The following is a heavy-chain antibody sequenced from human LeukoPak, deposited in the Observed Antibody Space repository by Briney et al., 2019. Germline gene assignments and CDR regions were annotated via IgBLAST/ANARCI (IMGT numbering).Heavy chain of an antibody. CDR1: GGSISSYY. CDR2: IYYSGST. V-gene: IGHV4-59*01. D-gene: IGHD2-2*01. CDR3: ARDKKGTSCYDY. Sequence: SETPSLTCTVSGGSISSYYWSWIRQAPGKGLEWIGYIYYSGSTNYNPSLKSRVTISVDTSKNQFSLKLSSVTAADTAVYYCARDKKGTSCYDYWGQGTLVTVSS. J-gene: IGHJ4*02.